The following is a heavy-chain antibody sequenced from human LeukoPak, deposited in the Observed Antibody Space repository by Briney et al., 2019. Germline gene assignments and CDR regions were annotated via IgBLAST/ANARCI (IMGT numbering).Heavy chain of an antibody. CDR1: GYTFTNYG. CDR2: IGAYKGNT. Sequence: ASVKVSCKASGYTFTNYGISWLRQAPAQGREWMAWIGAYKGNTRYAQKLQGRVTVTTGASTAYMELRTLRSDGTAVYYCARTESDYFADQWGEGTLVSVSS. J-gene: IGHJ5*02. D-gene: IGHD2/OR15-2a*01. CDR3: ARTESDYFADQ. V-gene: IGHV1-18*01.